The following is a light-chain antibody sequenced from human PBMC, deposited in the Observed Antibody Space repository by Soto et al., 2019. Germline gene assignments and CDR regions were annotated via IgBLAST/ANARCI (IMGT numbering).Light chain of an antibody. CDR1: SSDVGSYNL. CDR3: CSYAGSSTYVV. Sequence: QSALTQPASGSGCPGQSITISCTGTSSDVGSYNLVSWYQQHPGKAPKLMIYEGSKRPSGVSNRFSGSKSGNTASLTISGLQAEDQADYYCCSYAGSSTYVVFGGGTKLTVL. V-gene: IGLV2-23*01. J-gene: IGLJ2*01. CDR2: EGS.